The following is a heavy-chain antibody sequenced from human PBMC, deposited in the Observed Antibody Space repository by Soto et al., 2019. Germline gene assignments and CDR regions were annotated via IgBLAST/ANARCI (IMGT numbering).Heavy chain of an antibody. V-gene: IGHV4-34*01. Sequence: QVQLQQWGAGLLKPSETLSLTCAVYGGSFSGYYWSWIRQPPGKGLEWIGEINHSGSTNYNPSLKSRVTISVDTSKNQFSLKLSSVTAADTAVYYCARDYYDSSCRTTIDYWGQGTLVTVSS. D-gene: IGHD3-22*01. CDR2: INHSGST. J-gene: IGHJ4*02. CDR3: ARDYYDSSCRTTIDY. CDR1: GGSFSGYY.